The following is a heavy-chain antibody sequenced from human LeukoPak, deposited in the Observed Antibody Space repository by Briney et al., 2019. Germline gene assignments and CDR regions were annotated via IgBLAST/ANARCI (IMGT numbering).Heavy chain of an antibody. CDR3: ARLGGSYYTY. CDR2: VKQDGGEE. V-gene: IGHV3-7*01. D-gene: IGHD1-26*01. J-gene: IGHJ4*02. CDR1: GFAFSSYW. Sequence: GGSLRLSCVASGFAFSSYWMTWGRQAPGKGLEWVANVKQDGGEEYYVDSMKGRHTISRDNAKNSLFLQMNSLRVEDTAVYYCARLGGSYYTYWGQGALVTVSS.